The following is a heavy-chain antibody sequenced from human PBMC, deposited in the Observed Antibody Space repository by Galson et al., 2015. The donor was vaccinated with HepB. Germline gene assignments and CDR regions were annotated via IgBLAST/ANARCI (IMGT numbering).Heavy chain of an antibody. CDR1: GFTFNSYA. CDR3: AKGDVWGSAALNYGMDV. CDR2: IGGGGSK. V-gene: IGHV3-23*01. J-gene: IGHJ6*02. D-gene: IGHD3-16*01. Sequence: SLRLSCAASGFTFNSYAMTWVRQAPGKGLEWVAAIGGGGSKSYAESVKGRFTISRDNSRNMVFLQMYSLRAEDTAVYYCAKGDVWGSAALNYGMDVWGQGATGTVAS.